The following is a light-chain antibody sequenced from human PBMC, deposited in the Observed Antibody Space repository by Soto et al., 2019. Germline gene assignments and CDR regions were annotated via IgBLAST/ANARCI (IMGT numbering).Light chain of an antibody. CDR1: QSVSSS. CDR2: GAS. Sequence: EIVMTQSPATLSASAGERATLSCRASQSVSSSLAWYQQKPGQAPRLLIYGASTRATGIPARFSGSGSGTDFTLTISSLQSEDFAVYYCQQYNSWDYTFGRGTKLEIK. J-gene: IGKJ2*01. CDR3: QQYNSWDYT. V-gene: IGKV3-15*01.